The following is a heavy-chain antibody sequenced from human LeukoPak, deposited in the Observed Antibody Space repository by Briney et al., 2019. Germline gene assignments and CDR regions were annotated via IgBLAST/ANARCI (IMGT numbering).Heavy chain of an antibody. D-gene: IGHD6-19*01. CDR1: GYSISSGYY. V-gene: IGHV4-38-2*02. J-gene: IGHJ5*02. Sequence: SETVSLTCTVSGYSISSGYYWGGIRQPPGKGLEWIGSIYHSGSTYYNPSLKSRVTISVDTSKNQFSLRLSSVTAADTAVYYCARASSGWYWFDPWGQGTLVTVSS. CDR2: IYHSGST. CDR3: ARASSGWYWFDP.